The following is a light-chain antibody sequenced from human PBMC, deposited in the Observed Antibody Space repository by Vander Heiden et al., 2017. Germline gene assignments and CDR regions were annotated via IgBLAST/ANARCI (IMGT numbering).Light chain of an antibody. CDR1: SSNVGGYNH. V-gene: IGLV2-8*01. Sequence: QSALTQPPSASGSPGQSDTYSCTGTSSNVGGYNHVSWYQRHPGNAPSLVIYEVIKRPSGVPDRFSGSKSSSTASLTVSGLQAEDEADYRCSSSTGGNSLVFGGGTKLTVL. CDR3: SSSTGGNSLV. J-gene: IGLJ2*01. CDR2: EVI.